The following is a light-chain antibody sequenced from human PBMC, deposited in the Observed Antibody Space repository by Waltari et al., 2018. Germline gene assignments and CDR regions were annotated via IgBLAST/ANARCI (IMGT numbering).Light chain of an antibody. CDR3: QHRSNWPPLT. J-gene: IGKJ4*01. CDR1: QSITSS. CDR2: DAS. V-gene: IGKV3-11*01. Sequence: IFLTQFPPTLSLSPGEKATLSARASQSITSSLAWNRQKPGQPPRLLIYDASNRAAGIPTRFSGSGSGTDFTLTISSLEPEDFAVYYCQHRSNWPPLTFGGGTKVEIK.